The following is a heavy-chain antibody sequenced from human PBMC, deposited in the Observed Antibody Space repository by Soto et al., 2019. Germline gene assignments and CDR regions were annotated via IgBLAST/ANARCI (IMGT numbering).Heavy chain of an antibody. CDR3: ARGPGWDIVVVPAALDAFDI. V-gene: IGHV1-8*01. CDR2: MNPNSGNT. J-gene: IGHJ3*02. Sequence: ASVKVSCKASGYTFTSYDINWVRQATGQGLEWMGWMNPNSGNTGYAQKFQGRVTMTRNTSISTAYMELSSLRSEDTAVYYCARGPGWDIVVVPAALDAFDIWGQGTMVTVS. D-gene: IGHD2-2*01. CDR1: GYTFTSYD.